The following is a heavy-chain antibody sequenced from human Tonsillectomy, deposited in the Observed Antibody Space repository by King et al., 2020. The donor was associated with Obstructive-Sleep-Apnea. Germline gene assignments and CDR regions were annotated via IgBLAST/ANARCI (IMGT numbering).Heavy chain of an antibody. V-gene: IGHV3-30*18. D-gene: IGHD2-2*01. CDR1: GFSFSSYG. CDR3: AKDLGSQLLPHGLDA. CDR2: ISYEGSNK. Sequence: VQLVESGGGVVQPGRSLRLSCVASGFSFSSYGMYWVRQAPGKGLEWVAVISYEGSNKYYAESVKGRFTISRDNFKNTLYLQLNSLRGEDTAVYYCAKDLGSQLLPHGLDAGGQGTTVTVSS. J-gene: IGHJ6*02.